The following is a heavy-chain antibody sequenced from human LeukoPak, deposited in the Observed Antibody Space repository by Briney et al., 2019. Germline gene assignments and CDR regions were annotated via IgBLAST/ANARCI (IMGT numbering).Heavy chain of an antibody. Sequence: PSETLSLTCTVSGGSISNAGYYWSWIRQHPGKGPEWIGYIYYSGSTYYNPSLKSRVTISVDTSKNQFFLRLSSVTAADTAVYYCARDLPWFDPWGQGTLVTVSS. CDR2: IYYSGST. CDR3: ARDLPWFDP. CDR1: GGSISNAGYY. J-gene: IGHJ5*02. V-gene: IGHV4-31*03.